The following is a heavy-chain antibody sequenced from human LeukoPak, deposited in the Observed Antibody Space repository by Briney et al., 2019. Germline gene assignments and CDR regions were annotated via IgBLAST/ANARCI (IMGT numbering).Heavy chain of an antibody. Sequence: SETLSLTCAVYGGSFSDYYWNWIRQPPGKGLEWIGEINQSGSTNYNPSLKSRVTLSVDTSKNQFSLKLSSVTAADTAVYYCASYGGNSNFDYWGQGTLVTVSS. D-gene: IGHD4-23*01. CDR3: ASYGGNSNFDY. J-gene: IGHJ4*02. CDR1: GGSFSDYY. V-gene: IGHV4-34*01. CDR2: INQSGST.